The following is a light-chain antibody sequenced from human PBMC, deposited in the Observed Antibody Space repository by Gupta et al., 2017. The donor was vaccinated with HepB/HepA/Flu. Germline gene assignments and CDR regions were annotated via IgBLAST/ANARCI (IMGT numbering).Light chain of an antibody. CDR3: AASDTSMSALV. J-gene: IGLJ1*01. Sequence: QPVLTQPPSASGTPGQRVAISCSGSSSNVGRDNVYWYRQLPATAPKLLIVNDDRRPSGVPDRFFGSKAGTSASPATSGLRAEDEADDYCAASDTSMSALVFGTGTRLTVL. CDR1: SSNVGRDN. V-gene: IGLV1-47*02. CDR2: NDD.